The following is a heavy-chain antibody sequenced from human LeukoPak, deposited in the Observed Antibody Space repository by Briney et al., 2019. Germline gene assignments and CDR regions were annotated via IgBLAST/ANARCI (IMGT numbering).Heavy chain of an antibody. J-gene: IGHJ4*02. CDR1: GYTFTGYY. Sequence: ASVKVSCKASGYTFTGYYMHCVRQAPGQGLEWMGWINPNSGGTNYAQKFQGRVTMTRDTSISTAYMELSRLRSDDTAVYYCARVERPGIAVAVDFDYWGQGTLVTLSS. CDR3: ARVERPGIAVAVDFDY. V-gene: IGHV1-2*02. CDR2: INPNSGGT. D-gene: IGHD6-19*01.